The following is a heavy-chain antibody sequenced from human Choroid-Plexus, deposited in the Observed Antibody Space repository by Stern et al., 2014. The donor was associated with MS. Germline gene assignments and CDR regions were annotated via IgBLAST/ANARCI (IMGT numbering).Heavy chain of an antibody. D-gene: IGHD2/OR15-2a*01. CDR1: GFSFSSFG. Sequence: QVQLVQSGGGVVQPGRPLRLSCAASGFSFSSFGMHWVRQAPGKGLEWGALISYDGSKDYADSVKGRFAISRDNSKNTLYLQMNSLRAEDTAVYYCAKDRQYLTFFFDFWGQGSLVIVSS. CDR3: AKDRQYLTFFFDF. V-gene: IGHV3-30*18. CDR2: ISYDGSK. J-gene: IGHJ4*02.